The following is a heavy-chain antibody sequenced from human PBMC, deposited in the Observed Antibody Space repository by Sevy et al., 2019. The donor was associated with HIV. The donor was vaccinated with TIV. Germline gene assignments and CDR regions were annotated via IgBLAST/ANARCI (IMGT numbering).Heavy chain of an antibody. CDR2: IYYNGHI. D-gene: IGHD1-26*01. CDR1: SGSITSLY. V-gene: IGHV4-59*08. CDR3: AGENAWGRGYS. Sequence: GSLRLSCTVSSGSITSLYWNWIRQPPGKGLEWIANIYYNGHINYNPSLKSRVTLSLDTSKNQFSLRLSSVTAADTAMYYCAGENAWGRGYSWGQGTLVTVSS. J-gene: IGHJ4*02.